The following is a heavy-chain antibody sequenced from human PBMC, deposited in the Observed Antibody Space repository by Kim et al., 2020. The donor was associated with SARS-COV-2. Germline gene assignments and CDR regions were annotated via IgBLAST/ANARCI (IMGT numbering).Heavy chain of an antibody. CDR3: ARIVATIVGYYYYGMDV. CDR2: IYYSGST. D-gene: IGHD5-12*01. J-gene: IGHJ6*02. V-gene: IGHV4-39*01. Sequence: SETLSLTCTVSGGSISSSSYYWGWIRQPPGKGLEWIGSIYYSGSTYYNPSLKSRVTISVDTSKNQFSLKLSSVTAADTAVYYCARIVATIVGYYYYGMDVWGQGTTVTVSS. CDR1: GGSISSSSYY.